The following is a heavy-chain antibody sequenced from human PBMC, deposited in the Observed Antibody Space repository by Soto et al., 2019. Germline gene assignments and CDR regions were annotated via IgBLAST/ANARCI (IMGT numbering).Heavy chain of an antibody. V-gene: IGHV5-51*01. CDR3: ARQADYNILTGYFYYFDY. CDR1: GYSFTDYW. CDR2: IYPGDSDA. Sequence: GESLKISCKSSGYSFTDYWIGWVRQMPGKGLGWMGIIYPGDSDARCSPSFQGQVTISVDTSINTAFLRWNSLTASDTAMYYCARQADYNILTGYFYYFDYWGQGSLVTVSS. D-gene: IGHD3-9*01. J-gene: IGHJ4*02.